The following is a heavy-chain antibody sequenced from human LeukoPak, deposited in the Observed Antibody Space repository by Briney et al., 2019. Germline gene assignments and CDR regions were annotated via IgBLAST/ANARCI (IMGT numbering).Heavy chain of an antibody. CDR2: TSGSGDGT. CDR1: GFTFSSYA. V-gene: IGHV3-23*01. Sequence: GGSLRLSCAASGFTFSSYAMSWVRQAPRKGLEWVSATSGSGDGTFYADSVKGRFTISRDNSKNTLYLQMNSLRAEDTAIYDCAKLRDFFDSSGQFDDWGQGTLVTVSS. CDR3: AKLRDFFDSSGQFDD. D-gene: IGHD3-22*01. J-gene: IGHJ4*02.